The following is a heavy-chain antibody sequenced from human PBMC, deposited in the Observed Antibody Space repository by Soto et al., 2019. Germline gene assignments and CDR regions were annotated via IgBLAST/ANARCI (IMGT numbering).Heavy chain of an antibody. V-gene: IGHV4-4*02. CDR3: ASSKSGGSYYFDY. Sequence: QVQLQESGPGLVKPSGTLSLTCAVSGGSISSTDWWSWVPQPPGKGLEWIGEIYHGGSTNYNPSLKSRVTISVDRSKNQFSLKLTSVTAADTAVYYCASSKSGGSYYFDYWGQGTLVTVSS. D-gene: IGHD1-26*01. CDR2: IYHGGST. CDR1: GGSISSTDW. J-gene: IGHJ4*02.